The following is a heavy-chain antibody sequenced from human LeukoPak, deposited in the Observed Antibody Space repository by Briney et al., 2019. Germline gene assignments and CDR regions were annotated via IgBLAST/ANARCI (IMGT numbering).Heavy chain of an antibody. D-gene: IGHD6-13*01. J-gene: IGHJ6*03. CDR2: IKQDGSEK. CDR1: GFTFSSYW. CDR3: ARFPGRIAAAGNLYYYHYYYMDV. V-gene: IGHV3-7*01. Sequence: SGGSLRLSCVASGFTFSSYWMTWVRQAPGKGLEWVANIKQDGSEKYYVDSVKGRFTISRDNAKNSLYLQMNSLRAEDTAVYYCARFPGRIAAAGNLYYYHYYYMDVWGKGTTVTVSS.